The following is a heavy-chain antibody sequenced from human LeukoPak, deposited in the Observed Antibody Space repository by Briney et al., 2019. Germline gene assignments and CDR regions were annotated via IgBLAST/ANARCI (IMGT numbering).Heavy chain of an antibody. CDR2: ISYDGSNK. V-gene: IGHV3-30*18. D-gene: IGHD3-22*01. CDR3: AKGAYYYDSSGYYYEYYFDY. Sequence: GGSLRLSCAASGFTFSSYGMHWVRQAPGKGLEWVAVISYDGSNKYYADSVKGRFTISRDNSKNTLYLQMNSLRAEDKAVYYCAKGAYYYDSSGYYYEYYFDYWGQGTLVTVSS. J-gene: IGHJ4*02. CDR1: GFTFSSYG.